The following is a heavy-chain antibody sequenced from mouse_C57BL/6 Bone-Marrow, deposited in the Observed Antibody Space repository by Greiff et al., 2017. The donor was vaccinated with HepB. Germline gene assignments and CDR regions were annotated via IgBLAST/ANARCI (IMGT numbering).Heavy chain of an antibody. CDR1: GFSFNTYA. D-gene: IGHD4-1*01. CDR2: IRSKSNNYAT. V-gene: IGHV10-1*01. Sequence: GGGLVQPKGSLKLSCAASGFSFNTYAMNWVRQAPGKGLEWVARIRSKSNNYATYYADSVKDRFTISRDDSESMLYLQMNNLKTEDTAMYYCVRRTGVWYFDVWGTGTTVTVSS. CDR3: VRRTGVWYFDV. J-gene: IGHJ1*03.